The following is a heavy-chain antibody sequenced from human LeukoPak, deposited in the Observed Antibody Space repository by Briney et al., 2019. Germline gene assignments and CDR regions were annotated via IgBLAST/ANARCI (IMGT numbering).Heavy chain of an antibody. D-gene: IGHD2-2*01. V-gene: IGHV4-30-2*01. CDR1: GGSISSGGYS. Sequence: SETLSLTCAVSGGSISSGGYSWSWIRQPPGKGLEWIGYIYHSGSTYYNPSLKSRVTISVDRSKNQFSLKLSSVTAADTALYYCVRLGSTSPGNWYKLFDQWGQGTLVTVSS. CDR3: VRLGSTSPGNWYKLFDQ. CDR2: IYHSGST. J-gene: IGHJ4*02.